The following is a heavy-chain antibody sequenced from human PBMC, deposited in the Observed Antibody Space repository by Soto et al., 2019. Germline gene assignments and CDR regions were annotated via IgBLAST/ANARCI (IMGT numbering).Heavy chain of an antibody. CDR2: INSGNGDT. CDR1: GYTFTKYP. D-gene: IGHD2-21*02. Sequence: QVQLVQSGAEVKEPGASVRVSCKASGYTFTKYPIHWVRQAPGQGLEWLGWINSGNGDTKYSQKFQGRVTITWDTYATTTYIELSSLRSEDTAVYYCASGHCSGDCYSDYWGQGTLLTVSS. V-gene: IGHV1-3*04. CDR3: ASGHCSGDCYSDY. J-gene: IGHJ4*02.